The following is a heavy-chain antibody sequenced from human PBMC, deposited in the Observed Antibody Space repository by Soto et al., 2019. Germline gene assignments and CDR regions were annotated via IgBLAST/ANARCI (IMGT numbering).Heavy chain of an antibody. D-gene: IGHD1-26*01. J-gene: IGHJ1*01. CDR1: GGTFSSYA. CDR2: IIPIFGTA. CDR3: ASPAHIVGATGYFQH. V-gene: IGHV1-69*01. Sequence: QVQLVQSGAEVKKPGSSVKVSCKASGGTFSSYAISWVRQAPGQGLEWMGGIIPIFGTANYAQKCQGRVTITADESTSTAYMELSSLRSEDTAVYYCASPAHIVGATGYFQHWGQGTLVTVSS.